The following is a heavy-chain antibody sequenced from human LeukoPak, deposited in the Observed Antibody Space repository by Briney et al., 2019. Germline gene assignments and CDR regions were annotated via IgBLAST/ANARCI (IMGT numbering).Heavy chain of an antibody. CDR3: ARVRGELPYYYYYYGMDV. CDR1: GLTFSSYA. Sequence: GGSLRLSCAASGLTFSSYAMHWVRQAPGKGLECVAVISYDGSNKYYADSVKGRFTISRDNSKNTLYLQMNSLRAEDTAVYYCARVRGELPYYYYYYGMDVWGQGTTVTVSS. J-gene: IGHJ6*02. CDR2: ISYDGSNK. D-gene: IGHD1-26*01. V-gene: IGHV3-30-3*01.